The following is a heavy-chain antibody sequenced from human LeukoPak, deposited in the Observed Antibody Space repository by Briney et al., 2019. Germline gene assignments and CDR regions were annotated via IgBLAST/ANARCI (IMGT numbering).Heavy chain of an antibody. CDR1: GFTFSSYA. J-gene: IGHJ4*02. V-gene: IGHV3-30*04. CDR3: ARTEITMVRPYDY. D-gene: IGHD3-10*01. Sequence: PGGSLRLSCAASGFTFSSYAMHWVRQAPGKGLEWVAVISYDGSNKYYADSVKGRFTISRDNSKNTLYLQMNSLRAEDTAVYYCARTEITMVRPYDYWGQGTLVTVSS. CDR2: ISYDGSNK.